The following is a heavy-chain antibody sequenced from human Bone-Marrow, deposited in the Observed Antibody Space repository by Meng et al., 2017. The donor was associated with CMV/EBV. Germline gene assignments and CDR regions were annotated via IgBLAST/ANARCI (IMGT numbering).Heavy chain of an antibody. CDR1: GFTFSSYA. J-gene: IGHJ4*02. CDR2: ISYDGSNK. D-gene: IGHD6-19*01. Sequence: GGSLRLSCAASGFTFSSYAMHWVRQAPGKGLEWVAVISYDGSNKYYADSVKGRFTISRDNSKNTLYLQMNSLRAEDTAMYYCASGTDISAIAVAGTFDYWGQGTLVTVSS. CDR3: ASGTDISAIAVAGTFDY. V-gene: IGHV3-30*04.